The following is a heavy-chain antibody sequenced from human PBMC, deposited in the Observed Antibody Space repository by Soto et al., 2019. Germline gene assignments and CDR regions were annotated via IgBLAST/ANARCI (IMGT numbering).Heavy chain of an antibody. J-gene: IGHJ4*02. V-gene: IGHV5-51*01. CDR2: IYPGDSDT. CDR3: ARMDVDTGMAPRE. Sequence: ESLKISCKGSAYTFTSYWIGWVRQMPGKGLEWMGIIYPGDSDTRYSPSFEGQVTISADKSISTAYLQWSSLKASDTAMYYCARMDVDTGMAPREWGQGTLVTVYS. CDR1: AYTFTSYW. D-gene: IGHD5-18*01.